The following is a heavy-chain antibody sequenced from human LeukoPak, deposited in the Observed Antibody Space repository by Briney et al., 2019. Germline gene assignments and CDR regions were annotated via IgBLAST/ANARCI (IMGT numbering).Heavy chain of an antibody. J-gene: IGHJ4*02. CDR2: IYSGGET. Sequence: SETLSLTCTVSGDSISSSHYYWGWIRQSPGKGLEWIGSIYSGGETHYSPSLNSRVTIFLDTSKNRFSLNLISVTATDTAVYYCVRDYSNFVQGDWGQGTLVTVSS. D-gene: IGHD4-11*01. CDR3: VRDYSNFVQGD. CDR1: GDSISSSHYY. V-gene: IGHV4-39*02.